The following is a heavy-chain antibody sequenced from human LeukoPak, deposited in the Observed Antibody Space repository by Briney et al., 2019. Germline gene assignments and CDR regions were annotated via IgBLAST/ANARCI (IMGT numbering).Heavy chain of an antibody. V-gene: IGHV4-39*01. J-gene: IGHJ3*02. CDR3: ARHSGGSYSAADALDI. CDR2: IFYSGST. D-gene: IGHD1-26*01. Sequence: SPETLSLTCTVSGGSISSSSYYWGWIRQPPGKGLEWIGSIFYSGSTYYNPSLKGRVTISVDTSKNQYSLKLSSVTAADTAVYYCARHSGGSYSAADALDIWGQGTMVTVSS. CDR1: GGSISSSSYY.